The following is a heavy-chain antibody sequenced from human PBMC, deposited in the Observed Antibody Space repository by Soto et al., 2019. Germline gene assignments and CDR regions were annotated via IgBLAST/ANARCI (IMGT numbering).Heavy chain of an antibody. V-gene: IGHV1-69*13. CDR1: GGTFSSYA. CDR2: IITIFGTA. D-gene: IGHD3-10*01. CDR3: AIVSVLISNWFDP. Sequence: SVKVSCKASGGTFSSYAISWVRQAPGQGLEWMGGIITIFGTANYAQKFQGRVTITADESTSTAYMELSSLRSEDTAVYYCAIVSVLISNWFDPWGQGTLVTVSS. J-gene: IGHJ5*02.